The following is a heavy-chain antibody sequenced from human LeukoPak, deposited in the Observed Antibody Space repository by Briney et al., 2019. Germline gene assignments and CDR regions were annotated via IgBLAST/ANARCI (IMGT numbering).Heavy chain of an antibody. D-gene: IGHD3-3*01. V-gene: IGHV1-8*03. CDR1: GYTFTSYD. J-gene: IGHJ6*03. CDR2: MNPNSGNT. Sequence: ASVKVSCKASGYTFTSYDINWVRQATGQGLEWMGWMNPNSGNTGYAQKFQGRVTITRNTSISTAYMELSSLRSEDTAVYYCARGRLYDFRSGGSKYYYYMDVWGKGTTVTVSS. CDR3: ARGRLYDFRSGGSKYYYYMDV.